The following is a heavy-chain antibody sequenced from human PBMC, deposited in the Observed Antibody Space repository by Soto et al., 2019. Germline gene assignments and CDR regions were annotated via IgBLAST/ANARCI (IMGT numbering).Heavy chain of an antibody. J-gene: IGHJ5*02. CDR3: ARSTTSRGWFDP. Sequence: QVQLVQSGAEVKKPGASVKVSCKASGYTFTSYAMHWVRQAPGQRLEWMGWINAGNGNTKYSQKFQGRVTITRDTSASTAYMGLSSLRSEDTAVYYCARSTTSRGWFDPWGQGTLVTVSS. CDR2: INAGNGNT. D-gene: IGHD4-17*01. CDR1: GYTFTSYA. V-gene: IGHV1-3*01.